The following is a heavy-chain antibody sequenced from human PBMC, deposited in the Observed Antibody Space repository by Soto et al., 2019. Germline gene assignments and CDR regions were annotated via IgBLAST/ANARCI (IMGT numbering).Heavy chain of an antibody. CDR2: IYYRGST. J-gene: IGHJ6*03. CDR3: AIVEMEATGLYYYYMDV. V-gene: IGHV4-59*01. Sequence: SETLSLTCTVSGGSISSYYWSRIRQPPGKGLEWIGYIYYRGSTNYNPSLKSRVTISVDTSKNQFSLKLSSVTAADTAVYYCAIVEMEATGLYYYYMDVWGKGTTVTVSS. D-gene: IGHD5-12*01. CDR1: GGSISSYY.